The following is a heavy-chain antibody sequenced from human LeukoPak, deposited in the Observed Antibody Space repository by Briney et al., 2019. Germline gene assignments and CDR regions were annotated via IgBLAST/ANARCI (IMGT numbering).Heavy chain of an antibody. CDR1: GFTFSSYS. J-gene: IGHJ6*02. D-gene: IGHD6-13*01. V-gene: IGHV3-21*01. CDR3: ARDVAAARRGTTYYYYGMDV. CDR2: ISSSSSYI. Sequence: GGSLSLSCVASGFTFSSYSMNWVRQAPGKGLEWVASISSSSSYIYYADSVKGRFTISRDNSKNTLYLQMNSLRAEDTAVYYCARDVAAARRGTTYYYYGMDVWGQGTTVTVSS.